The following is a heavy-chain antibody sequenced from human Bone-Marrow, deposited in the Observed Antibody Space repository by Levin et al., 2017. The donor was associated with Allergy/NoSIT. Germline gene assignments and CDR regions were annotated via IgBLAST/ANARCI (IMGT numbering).Heavy chain of an antibody. J-gene: IGHJ6*02. D-gene: IGHD6-13*01. Sequence: HGESLKISCKGSGYSFTSYWIGWVRQMPGKGLEWMGIIYPGDSDTRYSPSFQGQVTISADKSISTAYLQWSSLKASDTAMYYCARHIAAAGSPYYYYGMDVWGQGTTVTVSS. V-gene: IGHV5-51*01. CDR2: IYPGDSDT. CDR1: GYSFTSYW. CDR3: ARHIAAAGSPYYYYGMDV.